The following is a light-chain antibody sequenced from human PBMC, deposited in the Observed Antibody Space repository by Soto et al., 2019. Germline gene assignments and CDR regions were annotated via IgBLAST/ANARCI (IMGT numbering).Light chain of an antibody. J-gene: IGKJ1*01. CDR2: WAS. Sequence: DIVMTQSPDSLAVSLGERATINCKSSQSVLYSSNNKNYLAWYQQKPGQPPKLLIYWASTRESGVPDRFSGSGSGTDFTLTIISLQAEDAAVYYCQQYYSTPRAFGQGTKVEIK. CDR3: QQYYSTPRA. V-gene: IGKV4-1*01. CDR1: QSVLYSSNNKNY.